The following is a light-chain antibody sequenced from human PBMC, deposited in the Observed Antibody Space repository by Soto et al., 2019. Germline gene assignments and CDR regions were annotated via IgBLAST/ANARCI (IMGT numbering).Light chain of an antibody. V-gene: IGLV2-23*01. CDR2: EGS. Sequence: HSVLNRPASVSWVPGQSIPISCTGNSSDFGSYNLVSWYQQHPGKAPKLMIYEGSKRPSGVSNRFSGSKSGNTASLTISGLQAEDEADYYCCSYAGSSTPYVFGTGTKVTVL. J-gene: IGLJ1*01. CDR3: CSYAGSSTPYV. CDR1: SSDFGSYNL.